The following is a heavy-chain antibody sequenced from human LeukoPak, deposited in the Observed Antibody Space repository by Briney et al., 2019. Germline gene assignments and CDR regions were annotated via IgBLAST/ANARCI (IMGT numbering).Heavy chain of an antibody. V-gene: IGHV3-23*01. CDR1: GFTFSNYA. CDR3: WKRDSYV. D-gene: IGHD5-18*01. Sequence: PGRSLRLSWAASGFTFSNYAMSWARQAPGKGLEWVSSISDTGGSTYYPYSVKGRFTISRDNSNNTLSLQMSTLRVDDKAIYYCWKRDSYVWGQGTMVTVSS. J-gene: IGHJ6*02. CDR2: ISDTGGST.